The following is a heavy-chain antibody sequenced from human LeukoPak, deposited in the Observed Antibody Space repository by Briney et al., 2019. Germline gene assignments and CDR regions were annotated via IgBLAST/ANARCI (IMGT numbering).Heavy chain of an antibody. V-gene: IGHV7-4-1*02. CDR2: INTNTRNP. CDR1: GYTFTNYG. Sequence: ASVKVSCRASGYTFTNYGVSWVRQAPGQGLEWMGWINTNTRNPTYAQGFTGRFVFSLDTSLSTAYLQISSLKAEDTAVYYCARDKYQLPYEIDYWGQGTLVTVSS. J-gene: IGHJ4*02. CDR3: ARDKYQLPYEIDY. D-gene: IGHD2-2*01.